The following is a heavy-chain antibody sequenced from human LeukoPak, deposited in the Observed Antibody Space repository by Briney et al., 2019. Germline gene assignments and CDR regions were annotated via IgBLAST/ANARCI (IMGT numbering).Heavy chain of an antibody. J-gene: IGHJ3*02. CDR3: ARQSRSDAFDI. CDR1: ARSISCGSYY. D-gene: IGHD6-6*01. Sequence: KSSQTLSLTCTVAARSISCGSYYSGWIRQPPGKGLEWIGRIYFRGSTYYNPSLKSRVTISVDTSKNQFSLKLSSVTAADTAVYYCARQSRSDAFDIWGRRPIDTVSS. V-gene: IGHV4-39*01. CDR2: IYFRGST.